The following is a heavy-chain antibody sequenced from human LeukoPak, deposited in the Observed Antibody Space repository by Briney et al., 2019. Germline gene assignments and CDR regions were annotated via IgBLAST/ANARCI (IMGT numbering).Heavy chain of an antibody. CDR2: IWSDGSNK. J-gene: IGHJ4*02. Sequence: GGSLRLSCAASGFTCSSYGMHWVRQAPGKGLEWVAVIWSDGSNKYYADSVKGRFTISRDNSKNTLYLQMNSLRAEDTAVYYCAKALAPSIPVAGTPIDYWGQGTLVTVSS. CDR1: GFTCSSYG. V-gene: IGHV3-33*06. CDR3: AKALAPSIPVAGTPIDY. D-gene: IGHD6-19*01.